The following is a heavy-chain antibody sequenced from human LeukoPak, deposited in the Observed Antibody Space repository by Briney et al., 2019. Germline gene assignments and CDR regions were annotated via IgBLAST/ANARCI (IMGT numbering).Heavy chain of an antibody. J-gene: IGHJ6*02. CDR2: ISSSSSYT. V-gene: IGHV3-11*05. CDR1: GFTFSDYY. CDR3: ARVPRYYDILTGYLSAYGMDV. Sequence: PGGSLRLSCAASGFTFSDYYMSWLRQAPGKGLEWGSYISSSSSYTNYADSVKGRFTISRDNANNSLYLQMNSLRAEDTAVYYCARVPRYYDILTGYLSAYGMDVWGQGTTVTVSS. D-gene: IGHD3-9*01.